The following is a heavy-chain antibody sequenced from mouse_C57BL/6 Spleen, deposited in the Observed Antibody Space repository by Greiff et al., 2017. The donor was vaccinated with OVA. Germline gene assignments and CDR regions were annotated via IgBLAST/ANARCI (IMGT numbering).Heavy chain of an antibody. J-gene: IGHJ4*01. CDR2: ISSKSSNYAT. CDR1: GFTFNTYA. V-gene: IGHV10-3*01. Sequence: EVQLVESGGGLVQPKGSLKLSCAASGFTFNTYAMHWVRQAPGKGLEWVARISSKSSNYATYYAVSVKDRFTISRDDSQSMLYLQMNNLKTEDTAMYYCVRDFYYAMDYWGQGTSVTVSS. CDR3: VRDFYYAMDY.